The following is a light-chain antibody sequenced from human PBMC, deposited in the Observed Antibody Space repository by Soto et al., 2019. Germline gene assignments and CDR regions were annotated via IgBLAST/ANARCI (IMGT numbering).Light chain of an antibody. CDR1: QSVSSA. V-gene: IGKV3-15*01. Sequence: ETVMTQSPATLSVSPGERATLSCRASQSVSSALAWYQQKPGLPPRLLIYDASTRATGIPARFSGSGSWTDFTLTISSLQSQDFAVYYCQQRSSWPTAFGQGTKVDIK. CDR3: QQRSSWPTA. CDR2: DAS. J-gene: IGKJ1*01.